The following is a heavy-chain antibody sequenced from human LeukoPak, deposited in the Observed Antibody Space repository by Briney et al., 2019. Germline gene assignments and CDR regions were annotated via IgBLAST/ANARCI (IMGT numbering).Heavy chain of an antibody. D-gene: IGHD2-21*01. J-gene: IGHJ4*02. V-gene: IGHV3-30*02. CDR2: IRFDGLRE. CDR1: GFTFSTYD. CDR3: AKDRQTYASYGYSDY. Sequence: GGSLRLSCATSGFTFSTYDMHWVRQAPGKGLEWVAHIRFDGLRERYADSVRGRVTVSRDNSKNTLFLQMNSLRAEDTAVYYCAKDRQTYASYGYSDYWGQGTLVPVST.